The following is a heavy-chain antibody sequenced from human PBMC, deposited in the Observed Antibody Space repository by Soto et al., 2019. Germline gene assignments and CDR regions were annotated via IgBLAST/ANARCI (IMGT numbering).Heavy chain of an antibody. CDR1: AFTFNDYS. Sequence: GGSLRLACQASAFTFNDYSMDWVRQAPEKGLEWVSSISSSGTYIYYADSVKGRFAISRDNANNVMYLQMDTLRAEDTAVYYCVRAGHVFDVHYYGMDLWGQGTTVTVSS. CDR3: VRAGHVFDVHYYGMDL. CDR2: ISSSGTYI. J-gene: IGHJ6*02. V-gene: IGHV3-21*01. D-gene: IGHD3-10*01.